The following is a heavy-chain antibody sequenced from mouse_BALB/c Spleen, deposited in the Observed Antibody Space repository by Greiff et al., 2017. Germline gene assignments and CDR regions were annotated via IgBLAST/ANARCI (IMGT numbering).Heavy chain of an antibody. CDR3: AGKDRYDPFAY. Sequence: QVQLKESGPGLVQPSQSLSITCTASGFSLTSYGVHWVRQSPGKGLEWLGVIWNGGSTDYNAAFISRLSISNDNSKSQVFFKMNSLQTNDTAIYYCAGKDRYDPFAYWGQGTLVTVSA. J-gene: IGHJ3*01. CDR1: GFSLTSYG. CDR2: IWNGGST. V-gene: IGHV2-2*02. D-gene: IGHD2-14*01.